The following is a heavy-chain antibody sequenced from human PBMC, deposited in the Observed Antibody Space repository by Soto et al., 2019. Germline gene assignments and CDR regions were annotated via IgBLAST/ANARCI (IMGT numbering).Heavy chain of an antibody. CDR1: GGTFSTYT. J-gene: IGHJ4*02. V-gene: IGHV1-69*06. D-gene: IGHD5-18*01. CDR2: ITPILGET. CDR3: GRVPRYSFPTSDSLDQ. Sequence: QVHLVQSGTEVRKPGSSVTVSCKVSGGTFSTYTISWVRQAPGQGLQWRGAITPILGETTYAQHFQGRVFITADISATTADMELSDLTSEDTAMYYCGRVPRYSFPTSDSLDQWGQGTRVTVSS.